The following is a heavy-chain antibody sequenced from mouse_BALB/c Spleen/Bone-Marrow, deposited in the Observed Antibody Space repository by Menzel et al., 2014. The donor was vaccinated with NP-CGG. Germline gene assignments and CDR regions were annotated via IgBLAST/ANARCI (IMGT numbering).Heavy chain of an antibody. Sequence: EVQLQQSGTVLTRPGASVEMSCKASGYSFTSYWMHWVKQRPGQGLEWIGAIYPGNSDTTYNQKFKGKAKLTAVTSASTAYMELSSLTNEDSAVYYCTRNWDWYFDVWGAGTTVTVSS. J-gene: IGHJ1*01. CDR3: TRNWDWYFDV. V-gene: IGHV1-5*01. CDR1: GYSFTSYW. CDR2: IYPGNSDT. D-gene: IGHD4-1*01.